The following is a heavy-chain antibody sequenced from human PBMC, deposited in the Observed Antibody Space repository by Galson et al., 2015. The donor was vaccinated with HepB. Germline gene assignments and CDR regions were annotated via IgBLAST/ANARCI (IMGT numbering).Heavy chain of an antibody. J-gene: IGHJ6*03. Sequence: SLRLSCAASGFSLSSYDMHWVRQAPGKGLEWVALITYDGSNTYYADSVKGRFTISRDNSKNTLYLQMNSLRAEDTAVYYCARECRGLPLRYYCYSIYVWGTGTTVSASS. CDR1: GFSLSSYD. D-gene: IGHD5-12*01. CDR3: ARECRGLPLRYYCYSIYV. CDR2: ITYDGSNT. V-gene: IGHV3-30*04.